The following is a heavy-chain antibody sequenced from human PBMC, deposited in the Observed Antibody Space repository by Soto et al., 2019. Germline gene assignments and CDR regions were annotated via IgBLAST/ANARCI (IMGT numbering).Heavy chain of an antibody. CDR2: INSDGSST. V-gene: IGHV3-74*01. D-gene: IGHD3-22*01. J-gene: IGHJ4*02. CDR3: ARDPEGDYYVSSGTTYDY. CDR1: GFTFSRYW. Sequence: EVQLVESGGGLVQPGGSLRLSSAASGFTFSRYWMHWVRQAPGKGLVWVSRINSDGSSTSYADAVKGRFTISRDNAKNTLYLQMNSLRAGDTAVYYCARDPEGDYYVSSGTTYDYWGQGTLVTVSS.